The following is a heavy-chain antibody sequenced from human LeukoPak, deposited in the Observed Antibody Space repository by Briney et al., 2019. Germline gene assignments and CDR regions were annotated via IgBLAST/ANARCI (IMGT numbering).Heavy chain of an antibody. CDR1: GYTFTIYG. V-gene: IGHV1-18*01. CDR3: ATDRRRHEDLHY. Sequence: ASVKVSCKACGYTFTIYGISWVRQAPGHGLEWMGWKSGYNGNTNYAQKFQGRVTMTTDTSTSTAYMEVRSLRSDDTAVYYCATDRRRHEDLHYWGRETLVTVSS. CDR2: KSGYNGNT. J-gene: IGHJ4*02. D-gene: IGHD1-1*01.